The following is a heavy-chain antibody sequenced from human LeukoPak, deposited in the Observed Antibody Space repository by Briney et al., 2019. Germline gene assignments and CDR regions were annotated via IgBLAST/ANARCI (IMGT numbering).Heavy chain of an antibody. Sequence: ASVKVSCKASGYTFTGYYMHWVRQAPGQGLEWMGWMNPNSGNTGYAQKFQGRVTMTRNTSISTAYMELSSLRSEDTAVYYCARGLAKGIVVVVAAFWFDPWGQGTLVTVSS. J-gene: IGHJ5*02. D-gene: IGHD2-15*01. CDR2: MNPNSGNT. CDR3: ARGLAKGIVVVVAAFWFDP. CDR1: GYTFTGYY. V-gene: IGHV1-8*02.